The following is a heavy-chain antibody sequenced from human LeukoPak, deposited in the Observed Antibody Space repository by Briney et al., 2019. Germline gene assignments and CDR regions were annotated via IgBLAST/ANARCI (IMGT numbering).Heavy chain of an antibody. CDR1: GFTFSDYY. CDR3: SRITTNGYFEY. CDR2: ISTSGTTI. D-gene: IGHD1-1*01. J-gene: IGHJ4*02. V-gene: IGHV3-11*04. Sequence: GGSLRLSCAASGFTFSDYYMSWIRQAPGKGLEWLSYISTSGTTIFYADSVKGRFTISRDNAKNSLYLQMNSLRAEDTAVYFCSRITTNGYFEYWGQGALVTVSS.